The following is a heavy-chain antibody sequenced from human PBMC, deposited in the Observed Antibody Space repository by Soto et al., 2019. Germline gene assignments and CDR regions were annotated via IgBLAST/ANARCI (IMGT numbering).Heavy chain of an antibody. CDR2: IKQDGSEK. D-gene: IGHD6-19*01. J-gene: IGHJ4*02. CDR3: AGGGGWVFDS. Sequence: EVQLVESGGDLVQPGGSLRLSCVGSGFPFSAYWMTWVRQAPGKGLEWVAVIKQDGSEKYYVDSVKGRFTISRDNAKNSLYLQMNSLRAEDTAVYFCAGGGGWVFDSWGQGTLVTVSS. CDR1: GFPFSAYW. V-gene: IGHV3-7*01.